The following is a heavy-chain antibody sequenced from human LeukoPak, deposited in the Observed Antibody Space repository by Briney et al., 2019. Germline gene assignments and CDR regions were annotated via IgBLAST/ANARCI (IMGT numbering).Heavy chain of an antibody. Sequence: PGGSLRLSCAASGFTFSSYSMNWVRQAPGKGLEWVSSISSSSYIYYADSVKGRFTISRDNAKNSLYLQMNSLRAEDTAVYYCARDGPPYCSGSSCYSDFGIWGQGTMVTISS. D-gene: IGHD2-15*01. CDR1: GFTFSSYS. V-gene: IGHV3-21*01. J-gene: IGHJ3*02. CDR2: ISSSSYI. CDR3: ARDGPPYCSGSSCYSDFGI.